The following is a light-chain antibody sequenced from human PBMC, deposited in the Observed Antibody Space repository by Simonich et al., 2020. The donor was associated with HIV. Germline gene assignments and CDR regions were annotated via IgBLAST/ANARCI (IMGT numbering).Light chain of an antibody. Sequence: QSALTQPASVSGSPGQSITFSCTGTSSDVGSYNLVSWYQQHPGKAPKLMIYEGNKRPSGVSNRFSGSKSGNTASLTVSGLQAEDEADYYCSSYAGNNNVVFGGGTKLTVL. CDR2: EGN. CDR1: SSDVGSYNL. J-gene: IGLJ2*01. V-gene: IGLV2-14*02. CDR3: SSYAGNNNVV.